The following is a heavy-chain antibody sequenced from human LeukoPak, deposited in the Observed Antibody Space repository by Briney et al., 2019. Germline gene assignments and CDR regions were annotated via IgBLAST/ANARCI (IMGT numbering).Heavy chain of an antibody. CDR1: GGSISSGDYY. Sequence: SETLSLTCTVSGGSISSGDYYWSWIRQPPGKGLEWIGYIYYSGSTYYNPSLKSRVTISVDTSKNQFSLKLSSVTAADTAVYYCARLSFASRGYSGYDYGSDWGQGTLVTVSS. CDR3: ARLSFASRGYSGYDYGSD. D-gene: IGHD5-12*01. V-gene: IGHV4-30-4*01. J-gene: IGHJ4*02. CDR2: IYYSGST.